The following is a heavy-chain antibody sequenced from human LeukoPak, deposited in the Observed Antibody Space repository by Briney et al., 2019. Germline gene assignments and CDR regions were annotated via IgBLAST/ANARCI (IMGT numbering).Heavy chain of an antibody. D-gene: IGHD3-22*01. CDR2: ISSSSSYI. Sequence: GGSLRLSCAASGFTFSSYEMNWVRQAPGKGLEWVSSISSSSSYIYYADSVKGRFTISRDNAKNSLYLQMNSLRAEDTAVYYCARDHHDSSGYYRLKDWGQGTLVTVSS. CDR1: GFTFSSYE. CDR3: ARDHHDSSGYYRLKD. V-gene: IGHV3-21*01. J-gene: IGHJ4*02.